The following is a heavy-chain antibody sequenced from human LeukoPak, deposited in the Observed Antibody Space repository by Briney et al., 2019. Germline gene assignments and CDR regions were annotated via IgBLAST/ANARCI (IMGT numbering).Heavy chain of an antibody. J-gene: IGHJ4*02. CDR3: AKDNSYYDSSGYYSYYFDY. CDR2: ISWNSGSI. V-gene: IGHV3-9*01. D-gene: IGHD3-22*01. Sequence: PGRSLRLSCAASGFTFDDYAMHWVRQAPGKGLEWVSGISWNSGSIGYADSEKGRFTISRDNAKNSLYLQMNSLRAEDTALYYCAKDNSYYDSSGYYSYYFDYWGQGTLVTVSS. CDR1: GFTFDDYA.